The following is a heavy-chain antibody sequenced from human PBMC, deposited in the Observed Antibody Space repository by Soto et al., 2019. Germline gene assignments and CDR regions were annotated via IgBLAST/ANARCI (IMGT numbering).Heavy chain of an antibody. Sequence: ASVNVACKASGGTFSSYAISVVRQAPGQGLELMGGIIPIFGTANYAQKFQSRVTITADESTSTAYMELSSLRSEETAAYYCARLPSGSHPFDPWGQGPLVTVSS. CDR1: GGTFSSYA. V-gene: IGHV1-69*01. CDR3: ARLPSGSHPFDP. J-gene: IGHJ5*02. CDR2: IIPIFGTA. D-gene: IGHD3-10*01.